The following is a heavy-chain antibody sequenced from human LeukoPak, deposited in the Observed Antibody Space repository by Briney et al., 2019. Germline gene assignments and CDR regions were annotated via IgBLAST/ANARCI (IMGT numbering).Heavy chain of an antibody. CDR1: GYTFTGYY. V-gene: IGHV1-2*02. Sequence: ASVKVSCKASGYTFTGYYMHWVRQAPGQGLEWMGWINPNSGGTNYAQKFQGRVTMTRDTSISTAYMELSGLRSDDTAVYYCARGDTRGAGSYYYYYYMDVWGKGTTVTVSS. J-gene: IGHJ6*03. CDR2: INPNSGGT. CDR3: ARGDTRGAGSYYYYYYMDV. D-gene: IGHD1-14*01.